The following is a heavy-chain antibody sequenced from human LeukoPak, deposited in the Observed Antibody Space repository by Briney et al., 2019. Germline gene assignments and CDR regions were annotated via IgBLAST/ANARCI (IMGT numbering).Heavy chain of an antibody. Sequence: PSETLSLTCTVSGXSIRSSSYYWGWIRQPPGKGLESIGSIYYSGSTYYNASLKRRGTISVDTYKNQFSLKLNSVTTADTAVYFCARQVVAVAGTGYFDYWGQGTLVSVSS. CDR1: GXSIRSSSYY. J-gene: IGHJ4*02. CDR3: ARQVVAVAGTGYFDY. V-gene: IGHV4-39*01. CDR2: IYYSGST. D-gene: IGHD6-19*01.